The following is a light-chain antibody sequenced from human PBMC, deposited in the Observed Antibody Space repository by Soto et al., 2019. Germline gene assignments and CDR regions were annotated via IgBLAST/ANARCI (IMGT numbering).Light chain of an antibody. Sequence: QSVLTQPPSASGTPGQRVTISCSGSNSNIGSHTVNWYQQLPGTAPKLLMYSNNQRPSGVPDRFSGSKSGTSASLAISGLQSEDEADYYCSVWDDSLNGGVFGGGTKLTVL. CDR3: SVWDDSLNGGV. J-gene: IGLJ3*02. CDR1: NSNIGSHT. CDR2: SNN. V-gene: IGLV1-44*01.